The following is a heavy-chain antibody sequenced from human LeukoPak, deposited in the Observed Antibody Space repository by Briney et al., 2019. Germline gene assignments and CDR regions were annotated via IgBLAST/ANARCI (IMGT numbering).Heavy chain of an antibody. CDR2: IWSDSTNK. V-gene: IGHV3-33*01. Sequence: GRSLGLSCAASGFTFSTYAMHWVRQAPGKGLEWVAVIWSDSTNKYYAGSVRGRFTISRDNSKNTLYLQMSSLRAEDTAMYYCARDRLTTVTTFHFDYWGQGTLVTVSS. D-gene: IGHD4-17*01. CDR1: GFTFSTYA. CDR3: ARDRLTTVTTFHFDY. J-gene: IGHJ4*02.